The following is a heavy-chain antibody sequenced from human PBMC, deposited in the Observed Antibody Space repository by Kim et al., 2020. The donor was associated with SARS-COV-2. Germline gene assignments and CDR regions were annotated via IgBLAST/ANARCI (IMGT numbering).Heavy chain of an antibody. CDR1: GFTFSSYG. CDR3: ARSPSFSSGWSPTGY. CDR2: IWYDGSNK. Sequence: GGSLRLSCAASGFTFSSYGMHWVRQAPGKGLEWVAVIWYDGSNKYYADSVKGRFTISRDNSKNTLYLQMNSLRAEDTAVYYCARSPSFSSGWSPTGYWGQGTLVTASS. J-gene: IGHJ4*02. V-gene: IGHV3-33*01. D-gene: IGHD6-19*01.